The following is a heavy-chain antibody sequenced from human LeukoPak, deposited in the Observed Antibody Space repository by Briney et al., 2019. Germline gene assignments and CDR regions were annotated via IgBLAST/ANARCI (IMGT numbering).Heavy chain of an antibody. J-gene: IGHJ6*03. V-gene: IGHV3-53*01. CDR1: GFTVSGNY. CDR3: ARDVGGSSSWYYNYYYYYMDV. D-gene: IGHD6-13*01. CDR2: IYSGGTT. Sequence: GGSLRLFCAVSGFTVSGNYMSWARQAPGRGLEWVSLIYSGGTTYYADSVKGRFTISRDNAKSSLYLQMNSLRAEDTAVYYCARDVGGSSSWYYNYYYYYMDVWGKGTTVTISS.